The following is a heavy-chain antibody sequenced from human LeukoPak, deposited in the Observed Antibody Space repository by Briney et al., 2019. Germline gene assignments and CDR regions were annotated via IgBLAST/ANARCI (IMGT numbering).Heavy chain of an antibody. CDR2: ISTSGSTI. CDR1: GFTFSDYY. J-gene: IGHJ4*02. Sequence: GGSLRLSCAASGFTFSDYYVTWIRQAPGKGLEWVSYISTSGSTIYYADSVKGRFTISRDNAKNSLYLQMNSLRAEDTAVYYCAKKITMVRGPDYWGQGTLVTVSS. D-gene: IGHD3-10*01. V-gene: IGHV3-11*01. CDR3: AKKITMVRGPDY.